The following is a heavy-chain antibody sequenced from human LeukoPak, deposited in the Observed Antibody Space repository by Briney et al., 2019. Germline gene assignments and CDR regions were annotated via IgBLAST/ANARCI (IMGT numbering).Heavy chain of an antibody. V-gene: IGHV4-59*11. CDR1: GASISSHY. Sequence: SETLSLTCSVSGASISSHYWSWIRQPPGKGLEWIGYIYYSVRTNYNPSLKSRVTISVDTSKNQISLKLSSATAADTAVYYCARANRYDLYFDYWGQGTLVTVSS. J-gene: IGHJ4*02. D-gene: IGHD5-12*01. CDR3: ARANRYDLYFDY. CDR2: IYYSVRT.